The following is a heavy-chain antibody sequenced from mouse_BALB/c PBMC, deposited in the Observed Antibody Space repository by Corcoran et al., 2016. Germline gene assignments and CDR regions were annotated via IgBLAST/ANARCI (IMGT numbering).Heavy chain of an antibody. CDR1: GFNIKDTY. V-gene: IGHV14-3*02. CDR2: IDPANGNT. CDR3: ANCDWDFDV. J-gene: IGHJ1*01. Sequence: EVQLQQSGAELVKPGASVKLSCTASGFNIKDTYMHWVKQRPEQGLEWIGRIDPANGNTKYDPKFQGKATITAATSSNIAYLQLISLTSEDTAVEFCANCDWDFDVWGAGTTVTVSS.